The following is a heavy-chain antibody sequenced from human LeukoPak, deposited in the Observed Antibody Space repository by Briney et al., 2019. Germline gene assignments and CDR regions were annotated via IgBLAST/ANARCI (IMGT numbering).Heavy chain of an antibody. D-gene: IGHD1-26*01. J-gene: IGHJ5*01. CDR3: ARLVGASWFDS. V-gene: IGHV6-1*01. Sequence: SQTLSLTCAISGDSVSTDSATWTWLRQSPSRGLEWLGRTYYRSKWYNDYAVSMKSRITINPDTSKNQFSLQLNSVTPEDTAVYYCARLVGASWFDSWGQGTLVTVSS. CDR2: TYYRSKWYN. CDR1: GDSVSTDSAT.